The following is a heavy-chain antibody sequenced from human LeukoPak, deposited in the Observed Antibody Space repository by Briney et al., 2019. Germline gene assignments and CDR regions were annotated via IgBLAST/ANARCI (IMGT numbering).Heavy chain of an antibody. CDR3: ASTPMAKIMYYDFWSGYYPPTV. CDR1: GFTLSSCS. Sequence: PGGSLRLSCAASGFTLSSCSMNWVRQAPGKGLEWVSSISSSSSYIYYADSVKGRFTISRDNAKDSLYLQMNSLRAEDTAVYYCASTPMAKIMYYDFWSGYYPPTVWGQGTLVTVSS. J-gene: IGHJ4*02. V-gene: IGHV3-21*01. CDR2: ISSSSSYI. D-gene: IGHD3-3*01.